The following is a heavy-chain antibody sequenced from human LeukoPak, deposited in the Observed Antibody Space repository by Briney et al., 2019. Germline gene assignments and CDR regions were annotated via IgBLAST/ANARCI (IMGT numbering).Heavy chain of an antibody. CDR1: GGSISSYY. CDR3: ARSVRDGYNYVY. D-gene: IGHD5-24*01. CDR2: IYYSGST. V-gene: IGHV4-59*08. J-gene: IGHJ4*02. Sequence: PSETLSLTCTVSGGSISSYYWSWIRQPPGKGLEWIGYIYYSGSTNYNPSLKSRLTISVDMSKNQFSLKLRSVTAADTAVYYCARSVRDGYNYVYWGQGTLVTVSS.